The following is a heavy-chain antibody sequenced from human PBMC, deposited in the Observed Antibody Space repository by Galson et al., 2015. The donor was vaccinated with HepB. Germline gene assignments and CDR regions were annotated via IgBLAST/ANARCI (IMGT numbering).Heavy chain of an antibody. D-gene: IGHD3-10*01. CDR1: GYTLTGLS. Sequence: SVKVSCKVSGYTLTGLSMHWVRQAPGKGLEWMGGFDPEDGETIYAQKFQGRVTMTEDTSTDTAYMELSSLRSEDTAVYYCATRGVRGVIGYYYYGMDVWGQGTTVTVSS. J-gene: IGHJ6*02. CDR2: FDPEDGET. CDR3: ATRGVRGVIGYYYYGMDV. V-gene: IGHV1-24*01.